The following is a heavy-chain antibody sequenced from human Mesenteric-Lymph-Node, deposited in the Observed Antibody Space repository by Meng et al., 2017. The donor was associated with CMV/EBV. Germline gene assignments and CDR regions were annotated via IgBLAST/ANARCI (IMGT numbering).Heavy chain of an antibody. CDR1: GFTFSDYP. CDR2: ISDDGTNK. V-gene: IGHV3-30-3*01. CDR3: AGEQWFVHYFNL. J-gene: IGHJ4*02. Sequence: GGSLRLSCAASGFTFSDYPMHWVRQAPGKGLEWVAGISDDGTNKYYADSVRGRFTISRDNFKNTLSLQMSRLRTEDTAVYYCAGEQWFVHYFNLWGQGTLVTVSS. D-gene: IGHD6-19*01.